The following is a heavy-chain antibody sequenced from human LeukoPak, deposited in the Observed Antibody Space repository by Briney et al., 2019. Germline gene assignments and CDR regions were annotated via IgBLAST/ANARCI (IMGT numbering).Heavy chain of an antibody. J-gene: IGHJ4*02. D-gene: IGHD1-14*01. CDR3: ARFNPRLNREKFDY. CDR2: ISAYIGNT. V-gene: IGHV1-18*01. CDR1: GYTFTNYD. Sequence: GASVKVSCKASGYTFTNYDINWVRQAPGHGLEWMGWISAYIGNTYYAQKFQGRVTMTTDTSTTTAYMELRSLRSDDTGVYYCARFNPRLNREKFDYWGQGTLVTVSS.